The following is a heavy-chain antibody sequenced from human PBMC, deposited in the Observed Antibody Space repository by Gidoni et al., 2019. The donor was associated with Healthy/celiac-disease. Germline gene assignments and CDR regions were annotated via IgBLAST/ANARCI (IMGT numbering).Heavy chain of an antibody. CDR2: ISAYNGNT. Sequence: QVQLVQSGAEVKKPGAAVKVSCKASGYTFTSCGISWVRQAPGQGLEWMGWISAYNGNTNYAQKLQGRVTMTTDTSTSTAYMELRSLRSDDTAVYYCARESTRYYDYVWCPLGYWGQGTLVTVSS. CDR1: GYTFTSCG. V-gene: IGHV1-18*01. J-gene: IGHJ4*02. CDR3: ARESTRYYDYVWCPLGY. D-gene: IGHD3-16*01.